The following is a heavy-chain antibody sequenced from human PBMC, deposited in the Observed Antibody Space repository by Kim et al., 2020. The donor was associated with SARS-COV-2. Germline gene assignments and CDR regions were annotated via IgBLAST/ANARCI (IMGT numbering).Heavy chain of an antibody. CDR3: ARDPLLGSYYYGSGSYSNWFDP. J-gene: IGHJ5*02. V-gene: IGHV3-21*01. CDR1: GFTFSSYS. D-gene: IGHD3-10*01. Sequence: GGSLRLSCAASGFTFSSYSMNWVRQAPGKGLEWVSSISSSSSYIYYADSVKGRFTISRDNAKNSLYLQMNSLRAEDTAVYYCARDPLLGSYYYGSGSYSNWFDPWGQGTLVTVSS. CDR2: ISSSSSYI.